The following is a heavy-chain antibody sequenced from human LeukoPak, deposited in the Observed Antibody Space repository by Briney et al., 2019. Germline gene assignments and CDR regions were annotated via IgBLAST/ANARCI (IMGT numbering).Heavy chain of an antibody. V-gene: IGHV4-4*07. J-gene: IGHJ4*02. CDR1: GGSISSYY. Sequence: SETLSLTCTVSGGSISSYYWSWIRQPAGKGLEWIGRIYTSGSTNYNPSLKSRVTISIDTFNNQFSLKLSSVTAADTAVYYCARHRDVNDSSGYYDYWGQGTLVTVSS. CDR2: IYTSGST. D-gene: IGHD3-22*01. CDR3: ARHRDVNDSSGYYDY.